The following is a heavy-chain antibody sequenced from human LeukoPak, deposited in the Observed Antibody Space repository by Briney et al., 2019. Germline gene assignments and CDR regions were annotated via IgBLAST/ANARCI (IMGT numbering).Heavy chain of an antibody. Sequence: GGSLRLSCAASGFTFSSYWVSWVRQGPGEGLEWLANIKQDGSEKYYVDSVKGRFTISRDNAKNSLYLQMNSLRAEDTAVYYCARGRDYYDSSGYYPTDYWGQGTLVTVSS. D-gene: IGHD3-22*01. V-gene: IGHV3-7*01. J-gene: IGHJ4*02. CDR2: IKQDGSEK. CDR1: GFTFSSYW. CDR3: ARGRDYYDSSGYYPTDY.